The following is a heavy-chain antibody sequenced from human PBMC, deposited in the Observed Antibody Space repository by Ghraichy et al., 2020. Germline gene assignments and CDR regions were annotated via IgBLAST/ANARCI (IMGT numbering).Heavy chain of an antibody. CDR1: GFTFSSYA. D-gene: IGHD3-9*01. V-gene: IGHV3-30*04. CDR3: ARDYAISGTFDY. CDR2: ISYDGSNK. Sequence: VGSLRLSCAASGFTFSSYAMHWVRQAPGKGLEWVAVISYDGSNKYYADSVKGRFTISRDNSKNTLYLQMNSLRAEDTAVYYCARDYAISGTFDYWGQGTLVTVSS. J-gene: IGHJ4*02.